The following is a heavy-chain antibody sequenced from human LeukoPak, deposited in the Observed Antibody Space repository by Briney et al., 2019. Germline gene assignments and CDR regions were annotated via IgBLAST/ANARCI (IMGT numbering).Heavy chain of an antibody. Sequence: SETLSLTCAVYGGSFSGYYWSWIRQPPGKGLEWIGEINHSGSTNYNPSLKSQVTISVDTSKNQFSLKLSSVTAADTAVYYCARDPSGYYPYFDYWGQGTLVTVSS. CDR3: ARDPSGYYPYFDY. CDR2: INHSGST. V-gene: IGHV4-34*01. J-gene: IGHJ4*02. D-gene: IGHD3-3*01. CDR1: GGSFSGYY.